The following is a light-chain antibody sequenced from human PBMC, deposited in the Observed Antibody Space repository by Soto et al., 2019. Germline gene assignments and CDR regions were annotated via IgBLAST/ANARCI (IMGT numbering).Light chain of an antibody. J-gene: IGLJ1*01. CDR2: SSV. Sequence: QSMLTQPPSVSGAPGQAVTISCTGSSSNIGAGYDVHWYQQLPRTAPKLLIYSSVNRPSGVPDRFSASKSGTSAPLAITGLRPEDEADYYCQSYDSRLNAYVFGTPSKVTFL. CDR3: QSYDSRLNAYV. CDR1: SSNIGAGYD. V-gene: IGLV1-40*01.